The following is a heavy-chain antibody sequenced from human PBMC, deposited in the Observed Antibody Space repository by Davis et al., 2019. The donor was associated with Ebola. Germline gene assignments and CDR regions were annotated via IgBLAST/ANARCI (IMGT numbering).Heavy chain of an antibody. CDR2: IYYSGST. CDR1: GGSFSGYY. CDR3: ARMPTVTADHWYFDL. V-gene: IGHV4-34*01. J-gene: IGHJ2*01. Sequence: SETLSLTCAVYGGSFSGYYWGWIRQPPGKGLEWIGSIYYSGSTYYNPSLKSRVTISVDTSKNQFSLNLSSVTAADTAVYYCARMPTVTADHWYFDLWGRGTLVTVSS. D-gene: IGHD4-17*01.